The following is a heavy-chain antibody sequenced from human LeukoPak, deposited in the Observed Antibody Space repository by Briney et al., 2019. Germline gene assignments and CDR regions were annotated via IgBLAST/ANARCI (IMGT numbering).Heavy chain of an antibody. Sequence: SLRLTCTVSGFTFSDYGYCWFRQAPGKGLEWVGFIRSKVYGGTTEYAASVKGGFTISRDYSKSIAYLQMNSLKTEDTAVYYCTGDRGWRLQTSHFDYWGQGTLVTVSS. D-gene: IGHD5-24*01. CDR3: TGDRGWRLQTSHFDY. CDR1: GFTFSDYG. V-gene: IGHV3-49*03. J-gene: IGHJ4*02. CDR2: IRSKVYGGTT.